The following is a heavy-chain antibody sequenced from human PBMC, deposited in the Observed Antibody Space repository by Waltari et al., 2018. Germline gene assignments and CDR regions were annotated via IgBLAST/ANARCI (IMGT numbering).Heavy chain of an antibody. V-gene: IGHV4-34*01. J-gene: IGHJ6*02. CDR2: INHSGST. CDR3: ARHISRWLQPYYYYGMDV. D-gene: IGHD6-13*01. CDR1: GGSFSGYY. Sequence: QVQLQQWGAGLLKPSETLSLTCAVYGGSFSGYYWSWIRQPPGKGLEWIGEINHSGSTNNNPSLKSRVTISVDTSKNQFSLKLSSVTAADTAVYYCARHISRWLQPYYYYGMDVWGQGTTVTVSS.